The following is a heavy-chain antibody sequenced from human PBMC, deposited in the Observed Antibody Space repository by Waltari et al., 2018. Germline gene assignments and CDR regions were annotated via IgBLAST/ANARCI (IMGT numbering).Heavy chain of an antibody. D-gene: IGHD1-26*01. CDR3: AKMAAKVGAHDAFDI. J-gene: IGHJ3*02. V-gene: IGHV4-4*07. CDR2: IYANGNT. Sequence: QVQLQESGPGLVKPSETLSLTCTASGGSVDNFYWSWIRQPAGKGLEWIGRIYANGNTNYNPSLKTRVTMSEDMSKNEVSLTLTSVTAADTAVYYCAKMAAKVGAHDAFDIWGQGTMVIVSS. CDR1: GGSVDNFY.